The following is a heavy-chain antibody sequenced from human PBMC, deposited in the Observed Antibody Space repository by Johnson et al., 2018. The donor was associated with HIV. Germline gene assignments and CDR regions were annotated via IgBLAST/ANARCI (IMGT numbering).Heavy chain of an antibody. CDR2: ISSSGKST. V-gene: IGHV3-11*04. J-gene: IGHJ3*02. CDR1: GFIFRDYY. Sequence: QVQLVESGGGLVKPGGSLRLSCAVSGFIFRDYYMSWIRQAPGKGLEWVSYISSSGKSTNYADSVKGRFTISRDNAKNSLSLQMNSLRAEDTAIYYWAREEGSDILTRGDAFDIWGQGTMVTVSS. CDR3: AREEGSDILTRGDAFDI. D-gene: IGHD3-9*01.